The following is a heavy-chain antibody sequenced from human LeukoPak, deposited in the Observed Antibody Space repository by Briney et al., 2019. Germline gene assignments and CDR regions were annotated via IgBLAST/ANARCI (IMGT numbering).Heavy chain of an antibody. CDR1: GFTFSSYW. J-gene: IGHJ4*02. V-gene: IGHV3-7*01. CDR2: IKQDGSEK. CDR3: QVDANIVVVPAAMGTL. D-gene: IGHD2-2*01. Sequence: GSLRLSCAASGFTFSSYWMSWVRQATGKGLEWVANIKQDGSEKYYVDSVKGRFTISRDNAKNSLYLQMNSLRAEDTAVYYCQVDANIVVVPAAMGTLWGQGTLVTVSS.